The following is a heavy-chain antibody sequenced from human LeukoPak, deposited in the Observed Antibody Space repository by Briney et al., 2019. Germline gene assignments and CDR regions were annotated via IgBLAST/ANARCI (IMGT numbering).Heavy chain of an antibody. V-gene: IGHV4-59*08. CDR3: ARLLGELSFDY. CDR1: GGSTSSYY. J-gene: IGHJ4*02. CDR2: IYYSGST. Sequence: PSETLSLTCTVSGGSTSSYYWSWIRQPPGKGLEWIGYIYYSGSTNYNPSLKSRVTISVDTSKNQFSLKLSSVTAADTAVYYCARLLGELSFDYWGQGTLVTVSS. D-gene: IGHD3-16*02.